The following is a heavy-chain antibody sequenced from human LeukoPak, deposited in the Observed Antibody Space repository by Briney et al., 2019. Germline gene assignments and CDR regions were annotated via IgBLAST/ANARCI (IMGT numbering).Heavy chain of an antibody. D-gene: IGHD3-22*01. V-gene: IGHV3-20*04. Sequence: GGSLRLSCAASGFTFDDYAMSWVRQAPGKGLEWVSGINWNGGSTGYADSVKGRFTISRDNAKNSLYLQMNSLRAEDTALYYCARLGSYDSSGYKDYWGQGTLVTVSS. CDR1: GFTFDDYA. CDR2: INWNGGST. J-gene: IGHJ4*02. CDR3: ARLGSYDSSGYKDY.